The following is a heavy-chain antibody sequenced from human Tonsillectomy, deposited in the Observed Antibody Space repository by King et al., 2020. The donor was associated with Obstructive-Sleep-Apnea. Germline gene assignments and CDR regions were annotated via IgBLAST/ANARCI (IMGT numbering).Heavy chain of an antibody. V-gene: IGHV3-21*01. CDR3: ARVSGHCISPSCYCDGMDV. CDR2: ISSSSSYI. CDR1: GFTFSTYS. J-gene: IGHJ6*02. Sequence: VQLVESGGDLVKSGGSLRLSCAASGFTFSTYSINWVRQAPGGGLECVSSISSSSSYISYAASVKGRFTVSRDNAKSSVSLQMNSLRAEDTAVYYCARVSGHCISPSCYCDGMDVWGQGTTVAVSS. D-gene: IGHD2-2*01.